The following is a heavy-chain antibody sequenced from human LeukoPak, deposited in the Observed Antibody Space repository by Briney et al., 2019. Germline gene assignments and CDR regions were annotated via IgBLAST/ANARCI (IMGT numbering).Heavy chain of an antibody. J-gene: IGHJ4*02. CDR3: ARLVTRLWGDYFDY. Sequence: PSETLSLTCTVSGGSISSGNYYWSWIRQPAGKGLEWIGRIWTDGVTSYNPSLKSRVTISLDTSKNQFSLKLSSVTAADTAVYYCARLVTRLWGDYFDYWGQGTLVTVSS. CDR1: GGSISSGNYY. D-gene: IGHD2-21*01. CDR2: IWTDGVT. V-gene: IGHV4-61*02.